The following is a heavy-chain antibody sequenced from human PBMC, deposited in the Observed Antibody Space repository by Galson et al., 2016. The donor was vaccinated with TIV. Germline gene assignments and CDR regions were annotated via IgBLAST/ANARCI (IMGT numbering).Heavy chain of an antibody. J-gene: IGHJ4*02. Sequence: SLRLSCAASGFTFRGFAMTWVRQAPGMAPEWVATISNGRTYYVDSVKGRFTISRDNPRNTVFLQMNSLRVEDTAVYYCGAGLPGYCSGSSCLAYDYRGQGAQVIVS. D-gene: IGHD2-2*01. V-gene: IGHV3-23*01. CDR1: GFTFRGFA. CDR2: ISNGRT. CDR3: GAGLPGYCSGSSCLAYDY.